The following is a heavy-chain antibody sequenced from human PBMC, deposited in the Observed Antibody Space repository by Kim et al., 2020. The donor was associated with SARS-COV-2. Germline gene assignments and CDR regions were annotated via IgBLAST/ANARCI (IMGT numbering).Heavy chain of an antibody. V-gene: IGHV3-72*01. CDR2: TRNKANSYTT. J-gene: IGHJ4*02. D-gene: IGHD2-2*02. Sequence: GGSLRFSCAASGFTFSDHYMDWVRQAPGKGLEWVGRTRNKANSYTTEYAASVKGRFTISRDDSKNSLYLQMNSLKTEDTAVYYCARVALVCSSTSCYNGAFDYWGQGTLVTVSS. CDR3: ARVALVCSSTSCYNGAFDY. CDR1: GFTFSDHY.